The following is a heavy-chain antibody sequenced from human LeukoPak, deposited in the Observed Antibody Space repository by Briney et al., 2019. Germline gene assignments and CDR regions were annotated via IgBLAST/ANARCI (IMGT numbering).Heavy chain of an antibody. CDR3: ARLAYCGGDCYSNFDY. Sequence: GESLKISCKGSGYSFTSYWIGWVRQMPGKGLEWMGIISPGDSDTRYSPSFQGQVTISADKSISTAYLQWSSLKASDTAMYYCARLAYCGGDCYSNFDYWGQGTLVTVSS. D-gene: IGHD2-21*02. J-gene: IGHJ4*02. V-gene: IGHV5-51*01. CDR2: ISPGDSDT. CDR1: GYSFTSYW.